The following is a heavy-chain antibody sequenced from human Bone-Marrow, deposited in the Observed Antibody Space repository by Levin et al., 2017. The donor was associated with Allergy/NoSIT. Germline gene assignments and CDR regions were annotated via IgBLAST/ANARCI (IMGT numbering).Heavy chain of an antibody. CDR1: GFVFSDYY. Sequence: GGSLRLSCAASGFVFSDYYMSWIRQSPGKGLEWISYVSGSGSTIYEVDSVKGRFTVSRDNVKNALFLNMNNLRADDTGVYYCARDNGRCSGGSCFSPDFDYWGQGIQVTVSS. CDR3: ARDNGRCSGGSCFSPDFDY. V-gene: IGHV3-11*01. CDR2: VSGSGSTI. J-gene: IGHJ4*02. D-gene: IGHD2-15*01.